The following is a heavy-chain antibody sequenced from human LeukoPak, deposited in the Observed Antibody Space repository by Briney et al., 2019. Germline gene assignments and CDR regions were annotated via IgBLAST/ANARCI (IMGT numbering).Heavy chain of an antibody. D-gene: IGHD6-19*01. V-gene: IGHV3-33*01. Sequence: GRSLRLSCAVSGFTFSNYGMHRVRQAPGKGLEWLTLIWYDGHTKFYADSVKGRFTVSRDNSKITLYLQMDNLRDEDTAVYYCAREWGRIAVAGGPGYWGQGTLVTVSS. CDR2: IWYDGHTK. CDR3: AREWGRIAVAGGPGY. J-gene: IGHJ4*02. CDR1: GFTFSNYG.